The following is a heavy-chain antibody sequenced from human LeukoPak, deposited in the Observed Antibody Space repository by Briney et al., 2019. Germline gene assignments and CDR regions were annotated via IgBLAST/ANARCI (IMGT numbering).Heavy chain of an antibody. CDR1: GFTFSSYS. CDR3: ARDLYGDYRNFDY. D-gene: IGHD4-17*01. V-gene: IGHV3-21*01. J-gene: IGHJ4*02. CDR2: ISSSSSYI. Sequence: PGGSLRLSCAASGFTFSSYSMNWVRQAPGKGLEWVSSISSSSSYIYYADSVKGRFTISRDNAKNSLYLQMNSLRAEDTAVYYCARDLYGDYRNFDYWGQGTLVTVSS.